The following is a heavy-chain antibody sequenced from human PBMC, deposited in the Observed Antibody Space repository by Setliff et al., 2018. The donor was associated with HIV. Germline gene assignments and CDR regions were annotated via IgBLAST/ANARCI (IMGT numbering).Heavy chain of an antibody. D-gene: IGHD3-3*01. V-gene: IGHV4-31*03. J-gene: IGHJ4*02. Sequence: SETLSLTCTVSGGSISSGTYYWSWIRQHPGKGLEWIGYIYYSGSTYYNPSLKSRVTISVDTSRNQFSPKLSSVTAADTAVYYCARDRSDYYNLPGYFDHWGQGTPVTVSS. CDR3: ARDRSDYYNLPGYFDH. CDR1: GGSISSGTYY. CDR2: IYYSGST.